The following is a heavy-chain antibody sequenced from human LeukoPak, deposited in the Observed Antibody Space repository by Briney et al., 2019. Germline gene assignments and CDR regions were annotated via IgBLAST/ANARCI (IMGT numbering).Heavy chain of an antibody. CDR3: TNARPEGYFNY. Sequence: ASVKVSCKVSGYTLTELSIHWVRQAPGKGLEWMGGFDPENGETIYAQKFQGRVTMTEDTSTDTTYMELSSLRSEDTAVYYCTNARPEGYFNYWGQGTLVTVSS. D-gene: IGHD1-14*01. CDR1: GYTLTELS. J-gene: IGHJ4*02. V-gene: IGHV1-24*01. CDR2: FDPENGET.